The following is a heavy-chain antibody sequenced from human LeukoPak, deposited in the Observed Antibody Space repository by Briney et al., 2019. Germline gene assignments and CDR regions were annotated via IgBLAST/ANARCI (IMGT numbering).Heavy chain of an antibody. D-gene: IGHD6-19*01. CDR2: IHHSGST. V-gene: IGHV4-38-2*01. CDR1: GYSISSGYY. J-gene: IGHJ4*01. Sequence: SETLSLTCAVSGYSISSGYYWGWIRQPPGKGLEWIGSIHHSGSTYYNPSLKSRLTVSVDTSKNQFSPKLSSVTAADTAIYYCGLSKLGIAVAGPIDYWGQGTLVTVSS. CDR3: GLSKLGIAVAGPIDY.